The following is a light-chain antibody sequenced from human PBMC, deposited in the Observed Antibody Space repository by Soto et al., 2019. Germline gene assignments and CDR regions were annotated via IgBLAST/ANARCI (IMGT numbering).Light chain of an antibody. Sequence: EIVMTQSTATLSVSPGERATLSCRASQSVSSNLAWYQQKPGQAPRLLIYGASTRATGIPARFSGSGSGTEFTLTIRSLQSEDFAVYYCHQYNHWYTFGQGTKREIK. CDR1: QSVSSN. V-gene: IGKV3-15*01. CDR2: GAS. CDR3: HQYNHWYT. J-gene: IGKJ2*01.